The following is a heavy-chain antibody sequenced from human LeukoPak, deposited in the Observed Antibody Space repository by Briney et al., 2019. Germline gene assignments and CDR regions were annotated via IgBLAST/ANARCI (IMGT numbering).Heavy chain of an antibody. D-gene: IGHD6-6*01. Sequence: TGGSLRLSCAASGFTFSSYAMHWVRQAPGKGLEWVAVISYDGSNKYYADSVKGRFTISRDNSKNTLYLQMNSLRAEDTAVYYCARDQLDNEWTDAFDIWGQGTMVTVSS. J-gene: IGHJ3*02. CDR1: GFTFSSYA. CDR3: ARDQLDNEWTDAFDI. V-gene: IGHV3-30-3*01. CDR2: ISYDGSNK.